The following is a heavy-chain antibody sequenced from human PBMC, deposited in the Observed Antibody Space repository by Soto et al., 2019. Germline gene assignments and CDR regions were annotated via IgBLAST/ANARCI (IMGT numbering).Heavy chain of an antibody. CDR1: GGSVSSGSYY. Sequence: TLETLSLTCTVSGGSVSSGSYYWSWIRQPPGKGLEWIGYIYYSGSTNYNPSLKSRVTISVDTSKNQFSLKLSSVTAADTAVYYCAGDRYSYGYFYFDYWGQGTLVTVSS. CDR2: IYYSGST. D-gene: IGHD5-18*01. J-gene: IGHJ4*02. V-gene: IGHV4-61*01. CDR3: AGDRYSYGYFYFDY.